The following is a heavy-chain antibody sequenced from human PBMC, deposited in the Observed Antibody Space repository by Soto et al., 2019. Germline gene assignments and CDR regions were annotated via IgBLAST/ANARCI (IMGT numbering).Heavy chain of an antibody. D-gene: IGHD2-2*01. V-gene: IGHV3-23*01. J-gene: IGHJ2*01. Sequence: GGSLRLSCAASGFTFSSYAMSWVRQAPGKGLEWVSAISGSGGSTYYADSVKGRFTISRDNSKNTLYLQMNSLRAEDTAVYYCAKDPRCCSSTSCYHWYFDLWGRGTLVTVAS. CDR1: GFTFSSYA. CDR2: ISGSGGST. CDR3: AKDPRCCSSTSCYHWYFDL.